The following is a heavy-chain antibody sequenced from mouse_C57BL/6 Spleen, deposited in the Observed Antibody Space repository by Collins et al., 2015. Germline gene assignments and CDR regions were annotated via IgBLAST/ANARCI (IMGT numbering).Heavy chain of an antibody. CDR3: ARGMITTAMDY. Sequence: DVQLQESGPGLVKPSQSLSLTCSVTGYSITSGYYWNWIRRFPGNKLEWMGYISYDGTNNYNPSLKNRVSITRDTSKNQFFLKLSSVTTEDTTTYYCARGMITTAMDYWGQGTSVTVSS. V-gene: IGHV3-6*02. D-gene: IGHD2-4*01. J-gene: IGHJ4*01. CDR2: ISYDGTN. CDR1: GYSITSGYY.